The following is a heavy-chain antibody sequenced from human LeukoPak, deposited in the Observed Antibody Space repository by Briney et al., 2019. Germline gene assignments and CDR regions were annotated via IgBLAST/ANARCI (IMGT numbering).Heavy chain of an antibody. V-gene: IGHV4-34*01. D-gene: IGHD5-24*01. CDR3: ASGPPPAMAWYYYYYGMDV. CDR2: INHSGST. CDR1: GGSFSGYY. Sequence: SETLSLTCAVYGGSFSGYYWSWIRQPPGKGLEWIGEINHSGSTNYNPSLKSGVTISVDTSKNQFSLKLSSVTAADTAVYYCASGPPPAMAWYYYYYGMDVWGQGTTVTVSS. J-gene: IGHJ6*02.